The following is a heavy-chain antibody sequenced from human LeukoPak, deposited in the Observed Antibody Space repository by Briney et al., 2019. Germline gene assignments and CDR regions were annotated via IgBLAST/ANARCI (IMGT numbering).Heavy chain of an antibody. Sequence: ASVKVSCKASGYTFTGYYMHWVRRAPGQGHEWMGRINPNSGGTNYAQKFQGRVTMTRDTSISTAYMELSRLRSDDTAVYYCASRYCSSTSCYPHWGQGTLVTVSS. CDR3: ASRYCSSTSCYPH. CDR1: GYTFTGYY. D-gene: IGHD2-2*01. J-gene: IGHJ4*02. V-gene: IGHV1-2*06. CDR2: INPNSGGT.